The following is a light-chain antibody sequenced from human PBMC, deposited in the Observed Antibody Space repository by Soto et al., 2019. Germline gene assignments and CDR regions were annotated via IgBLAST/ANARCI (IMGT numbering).Light chain of an antibody. J-gene: IGLJ1*01. Sequence: QSVLTQPASVSGSPGQSITISCTGTSSDVGSYNLVSWYQQHPGKAPKLMIYEVSKRPSGVSNRFSGSKSGNTASLTISGLQSEDEADYYCCSYAGSRSLVFGPGTEVTVL. V-gene: IGLV2-23*02. CDR3: CSYAGSRSLV. CDR1: SSDVGSYNL. CDR2: EVS.